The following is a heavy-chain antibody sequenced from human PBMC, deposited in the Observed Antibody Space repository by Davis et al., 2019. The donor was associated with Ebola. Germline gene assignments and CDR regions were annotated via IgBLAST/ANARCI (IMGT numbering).Heavy chain of an antibody. Sequence: GESLKISCAASGFTFSTYAMSWVRQAPGKGLEWVSGISLSGDGTYYADSVKGRFTISRDNSKNTLYLQMNSLRAEDTAVYYCAKDRYSGSYYRFDYWGQGTLVTVSS. V-gene: IGHV3-23*01. CDR3: AKDRYSGSYYRFDY. CDR1: GFTFSTYA. J-gene: IGHJ4*02. D-gene: IGHD1-26*01. CDR2: ISLSGDGT.